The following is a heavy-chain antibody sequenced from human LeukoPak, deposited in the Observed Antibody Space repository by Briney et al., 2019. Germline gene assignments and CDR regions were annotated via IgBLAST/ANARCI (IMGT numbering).Heavy chain of an antibody. CDR3: VSLNVVVPAAMRSPEEYHYMDV. V-gene: IGHV5-51*01. D-gene: IGHD2-2*01. Sequence: GESLKISCKGSGYSFTSYWIGWVRQMPGKGLEWMGIIYPGDSDTRYSPSFQGQVTISADKSISTAYLQWSSLKASDTAMYYCVSLNVVVPAAMRSPEEYHYMDVWGKGTTVTVSS. J-gene: IGHJ6*03. CDR1: GYSFTSYW. CDR2: IYPGDSDT.